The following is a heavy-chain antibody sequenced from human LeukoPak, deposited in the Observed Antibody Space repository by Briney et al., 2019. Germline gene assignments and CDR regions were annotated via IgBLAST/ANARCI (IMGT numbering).Heavy chain of an antibody. CDR2: IKQDGSET. V-gene: IGHV3-7*01. D-gene: IGHD2-21*01. J-gene: IGHJ6*02. CDR3: AKYPIRRSRDYYYGMDV. CDR1: GFTFSSYA. Sequence: AGGSLRLSCAASGFTFSSYAMTWVRQAPGKGLEWVATIKQDGSETKYVESVKGRFTISRDNAKNSLYLQMSSLRAEDTAVYYCAKYPIRRSRDYYYGMDVWGQGTTVIVS.